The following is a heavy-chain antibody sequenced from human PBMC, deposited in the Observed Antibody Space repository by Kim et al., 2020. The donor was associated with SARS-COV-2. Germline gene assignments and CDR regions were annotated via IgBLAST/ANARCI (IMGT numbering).Heavy chain of an antibody. D-gene: IGHD3-3*01. Sequence: FQGRVTITRDTSASTAYMELSSLRSEDTAVYYCAASVLRFLEWLSCPFDYWGQGTLVTVSS. J-gene: IGHJ4*02. CDR3: AASVLRFLEWLSCPFDY. V-gene: IGHV1-3*01.